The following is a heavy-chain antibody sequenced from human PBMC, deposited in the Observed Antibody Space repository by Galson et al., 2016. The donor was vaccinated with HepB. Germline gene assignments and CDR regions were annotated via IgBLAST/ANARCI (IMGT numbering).Heavy chain of an antibody. CDR2: MNPDSGNT. V-gene: IGHV1-8*01. CDR3: ARAIRNRLLSEY. J-gene: IGHJ4*02. D-gene: IGHD1-14*01. Sequence: SVKVSCKASGYRFRDYDVSWVRQAPGQGLEWMGWMNPDSGNTGYAQRLRGRIDMTSDASINTASLELHSLRSEDTAVYYCARAIRNRLLSEYWGQGTLITVSS. CDR1: GYRFRDYD.